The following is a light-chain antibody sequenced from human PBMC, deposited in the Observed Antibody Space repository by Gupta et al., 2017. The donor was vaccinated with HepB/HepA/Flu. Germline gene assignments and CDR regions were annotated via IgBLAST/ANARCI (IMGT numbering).Light chain of an antibody. V-gene: IGLV2-8*01. Sequence: QSALTQPPSASGSPGPSVTIPCTGTSSDVGGYNSVSWYQQHPGEAPRLMIYEVTKRPSGVPDRFSGSKSGNTASLTVSGLQAEDEADYYCTSYAGNDRGVFGGGTKLTVL. CDR2: EVT. CDR3: TSYAGNDRGV. J-gene: IGLJ2*01. CDR1: SSDVGGYNS.